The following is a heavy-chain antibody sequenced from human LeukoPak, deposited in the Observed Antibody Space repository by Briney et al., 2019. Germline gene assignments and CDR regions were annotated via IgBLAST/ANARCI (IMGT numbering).Heavy chain of an antibody. D-gene: IGHD2-15*01. Sequence: SETLSHTCTLSGGSISISSYYCGWVRQPRGRGLEWLGILYYSGSTSYNPSLKTRVTISVDTSKNQFYLQLSSVTAADTAVYYCARTTEGYCRGRSCYSYYYYMDVWGKGTTVTVSS. V-gene: IGHV4-39*07. J-gene: IGHJ6*03. CDR1: GGSISISSYY. CDR3: ARTTEGYCRGRSCYSYYYYMDV. CDR2: LYYSGST.